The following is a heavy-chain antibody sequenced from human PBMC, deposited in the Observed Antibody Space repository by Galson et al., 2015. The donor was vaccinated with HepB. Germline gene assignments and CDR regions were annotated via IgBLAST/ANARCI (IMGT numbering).Heavy chain of an antibody. CDR3: ARSRVNPSSAWFMRDPLDT. D-gene: IGHD6-19*01. CDR1: GRSFSDYY. CDR2: INHSGCT. J-gene: IGHJ3*01. Sequence: APLSLTGAVYGRSFSDYYWSWIRPPPGKGLEWTGVINHSGCTSYDPSLKSRVTISVDTSKNQLYLKLHSVTAADTAVFYCARSRVNPSSAWFMRDPLDTWGQGTLVTVSS. V-gene: IGHV4-34*01.